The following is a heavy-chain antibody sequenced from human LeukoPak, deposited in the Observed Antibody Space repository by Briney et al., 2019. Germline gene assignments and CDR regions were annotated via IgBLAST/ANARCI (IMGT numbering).Heavy chain of an antibody. V-gene: IGHV3-30*04. CDR2: ISYDGSNK. CDR3: ARDRMVRWKTPGDRYFDY. Sequence: GGSLRLSCAASGFTFSSYAMHWVRQAPGKGLEWVAVISYDGSNKYYADSVKGRFTISRDNSKNTLYLQMNSLRAEDTAVYYCARDRMVRWKTPGDRYFDYWGQGTLVTVSS. D-gene: IGHD4-23*01. J-gene: IGHJ4*02. CDR1: GFTFSSYA.